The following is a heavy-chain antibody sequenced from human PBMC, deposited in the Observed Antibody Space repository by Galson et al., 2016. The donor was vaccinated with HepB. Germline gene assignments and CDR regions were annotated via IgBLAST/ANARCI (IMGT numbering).Heavy chain of an antibody. CDR1: GASFSGYY. V-gene: IGHV4-34*01. D-gene: IGHD2-15*01. CDR3: ARDCGGGSCYPYGMDV. Sequence: ETLSLTCAVYGASFSGYYWSWIRQPPGKGLEWIGEISHSGGTNYNPSLEGRVTISVDSSKNRFSLRLTSVTAADTAVYYCARDCGGGSCYPYGMDVWGHGTAVTVSS. CDR2: ISHSGGT. J-gene: IGHJ6*02.